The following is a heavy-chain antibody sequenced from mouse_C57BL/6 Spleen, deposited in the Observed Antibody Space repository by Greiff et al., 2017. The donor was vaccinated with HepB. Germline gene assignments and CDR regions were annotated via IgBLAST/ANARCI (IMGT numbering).Heavy chain of an antibody. CDR2: ISSGGSYT. CDR1: GFTFSSYG. CDR3: ARHREITTGVELMDY. J-gene: IGHJ4*01. Sequence: EVMLVESGGDLVKPGGSLKLSCAASGFTFSSYGMSWVRQTPDKRLEWVATISSGGSYTYYPDSVKGRFTISRDNAKNTLYLQMSSLKSEDTAMYYCARHREITTGVELMDYWGQGTSVTVSS. V-gene: IGHV5-6*01. D-gene: IGHD1-1*01.